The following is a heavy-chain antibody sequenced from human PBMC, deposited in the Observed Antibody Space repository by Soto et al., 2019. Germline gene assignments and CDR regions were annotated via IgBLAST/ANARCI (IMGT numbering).Heavy chain of an antibody. CDR1: GFTFISYS. CDR2: ISSSSSHI. D-gene: IGHD5-18*01. CDR3: ARPYRYYYYGMDV. Sequence: EVQLVESGGGLVKPGGSLRLSCAASGFTFISYSMNCVRQAPGKGLEWVSSISSSSSHIYYADSVKGRFTISRDNAKNSLYLQMNSLRAEDTAVYYCARPYRYYYYGMDVWGQGTTVTVSS. V-gene: IGHV3-21*01. J-gene: IGHJ6*02.